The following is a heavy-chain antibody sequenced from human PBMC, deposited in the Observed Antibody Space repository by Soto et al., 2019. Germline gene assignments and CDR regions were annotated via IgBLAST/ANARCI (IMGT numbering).Heavy chain of an antibody. V-gene: IGHV3-30-3*01. D-gene: IGHD3-9*01. CDR1: GFTFSSYA. CDR2: ISKDGGNR. Sequence: QVQLVESGGGVVQSGRSLRLSCAASGFTFSSYAMHWVRQAPGKGLEWVALISKDGGNRYYADSVKGRFTISRDNSKNTXYLQVNSLRTEDTAVYYCARGPYDILTGYYSASDYWGQGTLVTVSS. J-gene: IGHJ4*02. CDR3: ARGPYDILTGYYSASDY.